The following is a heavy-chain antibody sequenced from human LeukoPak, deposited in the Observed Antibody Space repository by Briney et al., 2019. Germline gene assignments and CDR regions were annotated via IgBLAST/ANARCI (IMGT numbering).Heavy chain of an antibody. Sequence: GGSLRLSCAASGFTFSNSAMTWVRQAPGEGLQWVSDISGSGSSAYYADSVRGRFTISRDNSKNTLYLQMNSLRAEDTAVYYCAREFKKQWLVLGGLFDYWGQGTLVTVSS. CDR3: AREFKKQWLVLGGLFDY. D-gene: IGHD6-19*01. CDR2: ISGSGSSA. CDR1: GFTFSNSA. V-gene: IGHV3-23*01. J-gene: IGHJ4*02.